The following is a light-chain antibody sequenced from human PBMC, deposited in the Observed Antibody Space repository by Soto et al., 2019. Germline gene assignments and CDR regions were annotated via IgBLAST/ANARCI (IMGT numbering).Light chain of an antibody. CDR3: QQYGAS. CDR2: GAS. V-gene: IGKV3-20*01. Sequence: EIVLTQSPGTLSLSPGERATLSCRASQSVSSDYVAWYQQKPGQAPRLLIYGASSRATGIPDRFSGSGSGTDFTLTISRLEPEDFAVYYCQQYGASFGQGTKVEIK. CDR1: QSVSSDY. J-gene: IGKJ1*01.